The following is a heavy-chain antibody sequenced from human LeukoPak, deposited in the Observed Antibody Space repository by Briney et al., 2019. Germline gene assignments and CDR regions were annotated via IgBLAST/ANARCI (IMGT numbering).Heavy chain of an antibody. CDR3: ASLWTTASYYYYMDV. CDR2: IYHSGST. D-gene: IGHD4-17*01. CDR1: GDSISNNNW. Sequence: PSETLSLTCAVSGDSISNNNWWNWVRQPPGKGLEWIGEIYHSGSTNYNPSLKSRVTISVDTSKNQFSLKLSSVTAADTAVYYCASLWTTASYYYYMDVWGKGTTVTISS. J-gene: IGHJ6*03. V-gene: IGHV4-4*02.